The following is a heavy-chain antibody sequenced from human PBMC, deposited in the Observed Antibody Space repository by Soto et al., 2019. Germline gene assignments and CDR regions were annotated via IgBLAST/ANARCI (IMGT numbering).Heavy chain of an antibody. Sequence: QVQLVQSGAEVTKPGSSVQVSCKASGGTFSSYAISWVRQAPGQGLEWMGGIIPIFGTAKYARKFQGRVTITADESTSTAYMELSSLRSEDTALYYCAREAGYRSYYYGMDVWGQGTTVTVSS. CDR3: AREAGYRSYYYGMDV. CDR2: IIPIFGTA. CDR1: GGTFSSYA. V-gene: IGHV1-69*01. D-gene: IGHD6-25*01. J-gene: IGHJ6*02.